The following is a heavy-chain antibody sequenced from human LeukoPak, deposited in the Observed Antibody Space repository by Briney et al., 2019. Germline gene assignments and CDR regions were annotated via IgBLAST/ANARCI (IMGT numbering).Heavy chain of an antibody. CDR2: INSSSSTL. CDR3: ARDLENTDMAYGGFYFDY. V-gene: IGHV3-48*01. CDR1: GFTFSSYS. Sequence: GGSLRLSCAASGFTFSSYSMNWVRQAPGRGLEWVSYINSSSSTLYYADSVKGRFTISRDNAKNSLYLQMNTLRAEDTAVYYCARDLENTDMAYGGFYFDYWGQGTLVTVSS. J-gene: IGHJ4*02. D-gene: IGHD5-18*01.